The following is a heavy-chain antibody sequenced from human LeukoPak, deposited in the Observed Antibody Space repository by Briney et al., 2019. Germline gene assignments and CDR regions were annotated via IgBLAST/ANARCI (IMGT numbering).Heavy chain of an antibody. D-gene: IGHD6-13*01. J-gene: IGHJ4*02. CDR2: INSDGRNT. CDR1: GFTFSTYW. CDR3: ARTPYSSSWTLGY. V-gene: IGHV3-74*01. Sequence: GGSLRLSCAASGFTFSTYWMHWVRQAPGKGLVWVSHINSDGRNTTYADSVKGRFTISRDNAKNTLYLQMNSLRAEDTAVYYCARTPYSSSWTLGYWGQGTLVTVSS.